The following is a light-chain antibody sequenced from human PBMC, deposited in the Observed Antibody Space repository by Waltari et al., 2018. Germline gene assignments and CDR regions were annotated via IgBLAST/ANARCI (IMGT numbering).Light chain of an antibody. V-gene: IGLV2-8*01. CDR2: EVY. CDR3: NSYAGNNSYV. CDR1: SRAIGLSNY. Sequence: QSALTQPPSASGSPGQSVTISCTAPSRAIGLSNYASRYHQPPGKPPKLIISEVYKRPSGVPDRFSGSKSGNTASLTVSGLQAEDEADYFCNSYAGNNSYVFGTGTKVTVL. J-gene: IGLJ1*01.